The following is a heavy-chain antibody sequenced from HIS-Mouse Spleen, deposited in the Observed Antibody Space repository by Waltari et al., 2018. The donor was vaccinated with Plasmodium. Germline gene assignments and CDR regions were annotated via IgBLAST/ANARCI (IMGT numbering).Heavy chain of an antibody. J-gene: IGHJ2*01. CDR3: ARHDYGGKEQLNEPSSYWYFDL. CDR2: IYYSGST. V-gene: IGHV4-39*01. Sequence: QLQLQESGPGLVKPSETLSLTCTVPGGSISSSSSYWGWIRQPPGKAPGWIGSIYYSGSTYYNPSLKSRVTISVDTSKNQFSLKLSSVTAADTAVYYCARHDYGGKEQLNEPSSYWYFDLWGRGTLVTVSS. CDR1: GGSISSSSSY. D-gene: IGHD4-17*01.